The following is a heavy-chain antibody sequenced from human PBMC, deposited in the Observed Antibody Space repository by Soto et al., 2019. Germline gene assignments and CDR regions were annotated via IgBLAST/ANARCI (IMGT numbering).Heavy chain of an antibody. CDR3: AKSSVSGSTTLVGAGFFDC. D-gene: IGHD3-22*01. CDR2: ISGSGGST. J-gene: IGHJ4*02. V-gene: IGHV3-23*01. Sequence: EVQLLESGGGLVQPGGSLRLSCAASGFSFSSYAMSWVRQAPGKGLEWVSAISGSGGSTYYADSVKGRFTISRDNSKNTLYLQMNSLRAVDTAIYYCAKSSVSGSTTLVGAGFFDCWGQGTLVTVSS. CDR1: GFSFSSYA.